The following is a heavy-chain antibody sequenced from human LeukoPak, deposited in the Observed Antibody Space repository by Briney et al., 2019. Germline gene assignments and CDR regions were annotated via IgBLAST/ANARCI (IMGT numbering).Heavy chain of an antibody. D-gene: IGHD2-8*02. Sequence: GGSLRLSCAVSGFTFDDYAMHWVRQVPGKGLEWVSGINWNSDSIGYADSVKGRFTISRDNAKNSLYLQMDSLRGEDTAIYYCATYRQVLLPFESWGQGTLVTVSS. CDR1: GFTFDDYA. CDR3: ATYRQVLLPFES. CDR2: INWNSDSI. J-gene: IGHJ4*02. V-gene: IGHV3-9*01.